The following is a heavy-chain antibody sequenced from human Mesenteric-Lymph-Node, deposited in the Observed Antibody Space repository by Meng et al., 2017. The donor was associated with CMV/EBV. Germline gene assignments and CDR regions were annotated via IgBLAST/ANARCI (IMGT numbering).Heavy chain of an antibody. V-gene: IGHV3-48*03. CDR1: GFTFSSYE. CDR3: ARCRGDDYFDY. J-gene: IGHJ4*02. Sequence: GESLKISCAGSGFTFSSYEMNWVRQAPGKGLEWVSYITSSGRSIFYADSVKGRFTISRDNAKNSHSMQMNSLRAEDTAVYYCARCRGDDYFDYWGQGTVVTVSS. D-gene: IGHD3-10*01. CDR2: ITSSGRSI.